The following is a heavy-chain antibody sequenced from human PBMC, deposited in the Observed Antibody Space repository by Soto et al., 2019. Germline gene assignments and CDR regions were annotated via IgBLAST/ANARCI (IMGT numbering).Heavy chain of an antibody. CDR1: GYTFTSYY. Sequence: ASVKVSCKASGYTFTSYYMHWVRQAPGQGLEWMGIINPSGGSTSYAKKFQGRVTMTRDTSTSTVYMELSSLRSEDTAVYYCARDNCSSTSCYSLGPDCWGQGTLVTVSS. J-gene: IGHJ4*02. CDR3: ARDNCSSTSCYSLGPDC. D-gene: IGHD2-2*01. CDR2: INPSGGST. V-gene: IGHV1-46*01.